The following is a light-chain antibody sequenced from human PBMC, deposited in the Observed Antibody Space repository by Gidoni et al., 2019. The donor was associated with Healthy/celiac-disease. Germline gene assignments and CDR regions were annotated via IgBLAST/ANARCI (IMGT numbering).Light chain of an antibody. V-gene: IGKV1-5*01. Sequence: DIQMTQSPSTLSASVGDRVTITCRASQSISSWLAWYRQKPGKAPKLLIYDASSLESGVPSRFSGSGSGTEFTLTISSLQPDDFATYYCQQYNSYSFGQGTRLEIK. J-gene: IGKJ5*01. CDR3: QQYNSYS. CDR1: QSISSW. CDR2: DAS.